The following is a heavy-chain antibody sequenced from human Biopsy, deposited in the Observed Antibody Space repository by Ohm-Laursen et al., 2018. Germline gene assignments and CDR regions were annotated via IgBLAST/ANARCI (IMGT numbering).Heavy chain of an antibody. D-gene: IGHD3-3*01. J-gene: IGHJ4*02. V-gene: IGHV4-34*01. CDR2: INHSGST. Sequence: SDTLSLTWAVSGGSFSGTYWSWIRQTPGKGLEWIGEINHSGSTKYNPSFESRVTISVDTSKNQFYLNLFSVTAADAARYFCARGEYYAYWSGARKLNYFDYWGQGTLVIVSS. CDR3: ARGEYYAYWSGARKLNYFDY. CDR1: GGSFSGTY.